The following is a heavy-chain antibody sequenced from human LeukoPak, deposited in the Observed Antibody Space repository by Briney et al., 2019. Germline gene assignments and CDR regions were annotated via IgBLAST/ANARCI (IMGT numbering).Heavy chain of an antibody. J-gene: IGHJ4*02. CDR3: ARSGGGNYFGFFDY. D-gene: IGHD2-15*01. V-gene: IGHV1-2*02. CDR2: INPNSGGT. Sequence: GASVKVSCKASGYTFINYYMHWVRQAPGQGLEWMGWINPNSGGTNYAQKFQGRVTMTSDTSISTAYMELSRLKSDDTAVYYCARSGGGNYFGFFDYWGQGTLVTVSS. CDR1: GYTFINYY.